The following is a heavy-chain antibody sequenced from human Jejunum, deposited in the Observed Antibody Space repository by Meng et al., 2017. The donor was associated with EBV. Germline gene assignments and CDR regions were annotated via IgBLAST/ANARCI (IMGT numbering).Heavy chain of an antibody. J-gene: IGHJ4*02. Sequence: VTLTVSGPGLVKPWGPLSLTCAVSGDSIDSRNWWSWVRQSPERGLEWIGEIYYSGSTNYTPSLKSRVTILVDRSENHFSLHLSSVTAADTAVYYCVRGGDYCLIYWGQGTLVTVSS. CDR3: VRGGDYCLIY. CDR1: GDSIDSRNW. V-gene: IGHV4-4*02. D-gene: IGHD2-21*02. CDR2: IYYSGST.